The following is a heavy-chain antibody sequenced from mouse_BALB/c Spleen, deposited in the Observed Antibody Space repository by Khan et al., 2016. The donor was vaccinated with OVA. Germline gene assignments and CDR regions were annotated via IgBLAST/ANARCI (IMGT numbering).Heavy chain of an antibody. CDR2: ILPGSNST. J-gene: IGHJ3*01. CDR3: ERGNYYGSTSWLGY. V-gene: IGHV1-9*01. D-gene: IGHD1-1*01. CDR1: GYTFSSYW. Sequence: QMQLEESGAELMKPGASVKISCKATGYTFSSYWIEWVKQRPGHGLEWIGEILPGSNSTNYNERFKGKATITADTSSNTAYMQLSSLTSEDSAIYYCERGNYYGSTSWLGYWGQGTLVTVSA.